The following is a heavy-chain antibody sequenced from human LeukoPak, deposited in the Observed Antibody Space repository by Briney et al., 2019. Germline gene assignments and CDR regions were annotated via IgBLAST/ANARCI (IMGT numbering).Heavy chain of an antibody. CDR3: AKYVDYGGNWFDP. D-gene: IGHD4-23*01. V-gene: IGHV4-34*01. J-gene: IGHJ5*02. CDR1: GGSFSGYY. CDR2: INHSGST. Sequence: SETLSLTCAVYGGSFSGYYWSWIRQPPGKGLEWIGEINHSGSTNYNPSLKSRVTISVDTSKNQFSLKLSSVTAADTAVYYCAKYVDYGGNWFDPWGQGTLATVSS.